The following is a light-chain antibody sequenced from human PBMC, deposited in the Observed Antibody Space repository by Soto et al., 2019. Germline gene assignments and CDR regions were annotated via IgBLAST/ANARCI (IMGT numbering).Light chain of an antibody. CDR3: SSYTTSSTPSYV. CDR1: SIDVGDYNY. J-gene: IGLJ1*01. Sequence: QSALTQPASVSGSPGQSITISCTGTSIDVGDYNYVSWYQHHPGKAPKLIIYEVSNRPSGVSNRFSGSSSDNTASLTISGLLPDDEADYYCSSYTTSSTPSYVFGTGTQLTVL. CDR2: EVS. V-gene: IGLV2-14*01.